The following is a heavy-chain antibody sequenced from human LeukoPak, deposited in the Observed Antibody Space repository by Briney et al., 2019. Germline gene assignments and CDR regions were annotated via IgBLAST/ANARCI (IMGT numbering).Heavy chain of an antibody. CDR1: GFTVSSNY. CDR3: ARGTTVTTGFDY. V-gene: IGHV3-53*01. D-gene: IGHD4-17*01. Sequence: GGSLRLSCAASGFTVSSNYMSWVRQAPGKGLEWVSVIYSGGSIYYADSVKGRFTISRDNSKNTLYLQMNSLRAEDTAVYYCARGTTVTTGFDYWGQGTLVTVSS. CDR2: IYSGGSI. J-gene: IGHJ4*02.